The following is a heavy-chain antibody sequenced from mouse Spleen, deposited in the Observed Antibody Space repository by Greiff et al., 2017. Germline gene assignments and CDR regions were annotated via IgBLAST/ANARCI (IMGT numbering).Heavy chain of an antibody. CDR1: GYTFTDYY. D-gene: IGHD4-1*01. V-gene: IGHV1-76*01. J-gene: IGHJ2*01. Sequence: QVQLQQSGAELVRPGASVKLSCKASGYTFTDYYINWVKQRPGQGLEWIARIYPGSGNTYYNEKFKGKATLTAEKSSSTAYMQLSSLTSEDSAVYFCAREGLGRGFDYWGQGTTLTVSS. CDR2: IYPGSGNT. CDR3: AREGLGRGFDY.